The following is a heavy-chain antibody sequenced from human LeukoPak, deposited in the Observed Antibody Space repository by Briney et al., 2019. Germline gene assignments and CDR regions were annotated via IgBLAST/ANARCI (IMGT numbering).Heavy chain of an antibody. D-gene: IGHD3-16*02. CDR3: AHSLTFGGVIVRDY. V-gene: IGHV2-5*02. Sequence: SAPTLVNPTPTLTLSCTFARCVLSTPGVGVGWIPQPRRDALDRLAHIYGDDDKRYSPSVKNRLTIPKDTCISQVVLTMTTNDPVDTATYYCAHSLTFGGVIVRDYWGEGTLVTVSS. CDR1: RCVLSTPGVG. CDR2: IYGDDDK. J-gene: IGHJ4*02.